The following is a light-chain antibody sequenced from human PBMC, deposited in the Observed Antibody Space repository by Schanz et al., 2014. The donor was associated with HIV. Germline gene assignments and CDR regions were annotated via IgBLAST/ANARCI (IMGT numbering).Light chain of an antibody. V-gene: IGKV3-15*01. CDR2: SAS. CDR3: QQYNDWPPRWT. J-gene: IGKJ1*01. CDR1: QSVSSN. Sequence: EIVLTQSPGTLSLSPGERATLSCRASQSVSSNLAWYQQNPGQAPRLLIYSASTRATGIPSRFSGSGSGTEFSLIISSLQSEDFAVYYCQQYNDWPPRWTFGQGTKVEIK.